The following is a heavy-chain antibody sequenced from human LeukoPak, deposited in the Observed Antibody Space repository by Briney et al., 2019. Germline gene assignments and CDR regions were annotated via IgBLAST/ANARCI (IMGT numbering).Heavy chain of an antibody. CDR2: IWYDGSKK. CDR3: ARAHSSSSTFDL. CDR1: GFTFSDYG. V-gene: IGHV3-33*01. D-gene: IGHD6-6*01. Sequence: GRSLRLFCAASGFTFSDYGIHWVRQAPAQGLEWAALIWYDGSKKYYADSVKGRFTISRDNTKNTLYLQLNSLRADGTAVYYCARAHSSSSTFDLWGQGTLVTVSS. J-gene: IGHJ4*02.